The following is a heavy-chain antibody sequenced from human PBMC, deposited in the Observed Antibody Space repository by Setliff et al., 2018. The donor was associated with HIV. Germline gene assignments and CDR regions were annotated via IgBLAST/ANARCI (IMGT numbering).Heavy chain of an antibody. CDR1: GFAFTDYC. Sequence: GGSLRLSCKASGFAFTDYCMTWIRQAPGKGLEWVASISPGGSFMYYGDSIQGRFTISRDDAKSSLYLQMNSLKVEDTATYFCARASPGVVMIPDSWGQGTLVTVSS. CDR2: ISPGGSFM. CDR3: ARASPGVVMIPDS. J-gene: IGHJ4*02. D-gene: IGHD3-22*01. V-gene: IGHV3-21*01.